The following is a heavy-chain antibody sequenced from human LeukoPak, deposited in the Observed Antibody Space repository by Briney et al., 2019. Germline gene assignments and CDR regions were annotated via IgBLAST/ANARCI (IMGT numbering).Heavy chain of an antibody. D-gene: IGHD3-10*01. CDR1: GFTFSSYG. CDR2: ISYDGSNK. V-gene: IGHV3-30*18. CDR3: AKDFIGFGVPEDYFDY. Sequence: PGRSLRLSCAASGFTFSSYGMHWVRQAPGKGLEWVAVISYDGSNKYYADSVKGRFTISRDNSKNTLYLQMNSLRAEDTAVYYCAKDFIGFGVPEDYFDYWGQGTLVTVSS. J-gene: IGHJ4*02.